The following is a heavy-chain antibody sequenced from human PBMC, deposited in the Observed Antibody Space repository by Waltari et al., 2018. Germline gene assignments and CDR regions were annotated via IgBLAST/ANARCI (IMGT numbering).Heavy chain of an antibody. J-gene: IGHJ2*01. CDR1: GGSISSYY. CDR2: IYYSGST. V-gene: IGHV4-59*01. CDR3: ARFPYDSNYDWYFDL. D-gene: IGHD4-4*01. Sequence: QVQLQASGPGLVKPSETLSLTCTVSGGSISSYYWSWIRPPPGTGLEWIGYIYYSGSTNYNPSLKSRVTISVDTSKNQFARKLSSVTAADTAVYYCARFPYDSNYDWYFDLWGRGTLVTVSS.